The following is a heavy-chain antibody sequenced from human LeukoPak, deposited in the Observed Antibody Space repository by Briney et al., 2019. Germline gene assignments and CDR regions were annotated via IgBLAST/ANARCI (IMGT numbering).Heavy chain of an antibody. V-gene: IGHV3-23*01. CDR3: VKTLAVVPAVTYYYYYGMDV. D-gene: IGHD2-2*01. J-gene: IGHJ6*02. Sequence: GGSLRLSCAASGFTFSSYAMSWVRQAPGKGLEWVSAISGSGGSTYYADSVKGRFTISRDNSKNTLYLQMNSLRAEDTAVYYCVKTLAVVPAVTYYYYYGMDVWGQGTTVTVSS. CDR2: ISGSGGST. CDR1: GFTFSSYA.